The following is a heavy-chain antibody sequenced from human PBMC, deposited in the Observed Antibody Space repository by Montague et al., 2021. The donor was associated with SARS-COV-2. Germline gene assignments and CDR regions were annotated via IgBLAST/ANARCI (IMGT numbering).Heavy chain of an antibody. CDR3: ARRRDSCYSSGQRKHFDF. D-gene: IGHD6-19*01. CDR2: ISYHGNT. CDR1: GDSISSSSHD. J-gene: IGHJ4*03. Sequence: SETLSLTCTVSGDSISSSSHDWGWIRRPPGKGLEWIGHISYHGNTNYNPSLKSRVTISVDTSRNQFSLKVTSVTATDTAIYYCARRRDSCYSSGQRKHFDFWGQGTLVTVSS. V-gene: IGHV4-39*07.